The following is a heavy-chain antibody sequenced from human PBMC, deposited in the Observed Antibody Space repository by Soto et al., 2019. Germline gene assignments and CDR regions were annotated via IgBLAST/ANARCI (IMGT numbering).Heavy chain of an antibody. V-gene: IGHV4-59*01. CDR1: GGSISSYY. CDR2: IHYSGST. J-gene: IGHJ4*02. CDR3: ASSLMTTINPTGH. D-gene: IGHD3-16*01. Sequence: SETLSLTCTVSGGSISSYYWSWIRQPPGKGLEWIGYIHYSGSTNYNPSLKSRVTISVDTSKNQISLKMSSVAAADTAVYYCASSLMTTINPTGHWGQGTLVTVSS.